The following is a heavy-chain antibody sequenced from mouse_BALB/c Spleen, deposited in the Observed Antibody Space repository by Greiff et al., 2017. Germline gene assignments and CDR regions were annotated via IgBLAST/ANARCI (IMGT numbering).Heavy chain of an antibody. CDR2: ISSGSSTI. J-gene: IGHJ4*01. CDR3: ARTVLRYAMDY. V-gene: IGHV5-17*02. Sequence: EVKLVESGGGLVQPGGSRKLSCAASGFTFSSFGMHWVRQAPEKGLEWVAYISSGSSTIYYADTVKGRFTISRDNPKNTLFLQMTSLRSEDTAMYYCARTVLRYAMDYWGQGTSVTVSS. D-gene: IGHD1-1*01. CDR1: GFTFSSFG.